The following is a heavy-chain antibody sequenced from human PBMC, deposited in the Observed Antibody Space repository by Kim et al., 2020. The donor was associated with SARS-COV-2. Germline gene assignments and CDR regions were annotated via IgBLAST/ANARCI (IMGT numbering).Heavy chain of an antibody. V-gene: IGHV3-15*01. Sequence: DGGTTDYAAPVKGRFIISRDDSKTTLYLQMNSLKTEDTAVYYCSTERGGYWGQGTLVTVSS. J-gene: IGHJ4*02. CDR3: STERGGY. D-gene: IGHD3-10*01. CDR2: DGGTT.